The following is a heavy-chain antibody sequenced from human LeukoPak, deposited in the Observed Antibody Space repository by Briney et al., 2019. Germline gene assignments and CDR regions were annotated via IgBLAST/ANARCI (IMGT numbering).Heavy chain of an antibody. Sequence: SVKVSCKASGYTFTSYYMHWVRQAPGQGLEWMGGIIPIFGTANYAQKFQGRVTITADESTSTAYMELSSLRSEDTAVYYCAIAAAGPEPFDYWGQGTLVTVSS. D-gene: IGHD6-13*01. CDR1: GYTFTSYY. CDR3: AIAAAGPEPFDY. J-gene: IGHJ4*02. V-gene: IGHV1-69*13. CDR2: IIPIFGTA.